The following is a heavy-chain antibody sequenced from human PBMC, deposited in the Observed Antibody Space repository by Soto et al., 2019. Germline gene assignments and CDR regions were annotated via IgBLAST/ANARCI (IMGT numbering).Heavy chain of an antibody. V-gene: IGHV5-51*01. CDR2: IYPGDSDT. J-gene: IGHJ5*02. Sequence: GESLKISCKGSGYSFAGYWITWVRQMPGKGLEWMGIIYPGDSDTRYSPSFQGQVTISADKSISTAYLQWSSLKASDTAMYYCARLLGYCSSTSCYPNWFDPWGQGTLVTVSS. CDR1: GYSFAGYW. CDR3: ARLLGYCSSTSCYPNWFDP. D-gene: IGHD2-2*01.